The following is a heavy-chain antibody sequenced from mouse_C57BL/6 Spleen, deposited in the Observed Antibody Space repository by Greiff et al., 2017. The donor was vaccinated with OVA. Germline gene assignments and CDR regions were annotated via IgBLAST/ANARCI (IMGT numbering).Heavy chain of an antibody. CDR3: ARSGGWYYAMDY. Sequence: VQLQESGAELVRPGTSVKVSCKASGYAFTNYLIEWVKQRPGQGLEWIGVINPGSGGPNYNEQFKGKATLTADTSSSTAYMQLSSLTSEDSAVYFCARSGGWYYAMDYWGQGTSVTVSS. CDR1: GYAFTNYL. CDR2: INPGSGGP. J-gene: IGHJ4*01. D-gene: IGHD3-1*01. V-gene: IGHV1-54*01.